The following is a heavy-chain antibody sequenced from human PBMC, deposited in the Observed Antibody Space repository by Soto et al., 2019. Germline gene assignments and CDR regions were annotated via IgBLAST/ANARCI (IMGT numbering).Heavy chain of an antibody. Sequence: GGSLRLSCAASGFTFSSYAMSWVRQAPGKGLEWVSAISGSGGSTYYADSVKGRFTISRENSKNTLYLQMNSLRAEDTAVYYCALLANGGFGELLDPDLARFDYWGQGTLVTVSS. CDR1: GFTFSSYA. V-gene: IGHV3-23*01. D-gene: IGHD3-10*01. CDR3: ALLANGGFGELLDPDLARFDY. J-gene: IGHJ4*02. CDR2: ISGSGGST.